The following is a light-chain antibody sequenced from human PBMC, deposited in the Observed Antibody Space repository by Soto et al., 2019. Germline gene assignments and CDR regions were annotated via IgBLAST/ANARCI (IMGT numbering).Light chain of an antibody. CDR2: DAS. V-gene: IGKV3-11*01. CDR1: QSVSSY. CDR3: QQRSNRAFT. J-gene: IGKJ3*01. Sequence: EIVLTQSPATLSLSPGERATLSCRASQSVSSYLAWYQQKPGQAPRLLIYDASNRATGIPARFRGSGSGTDFPLTISRLEAEDFAVYYLQQRSNRAFTFGPGTKVDIK.